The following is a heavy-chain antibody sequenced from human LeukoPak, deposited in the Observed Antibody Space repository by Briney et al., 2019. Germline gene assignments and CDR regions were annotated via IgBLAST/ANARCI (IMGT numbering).Heavy chain of an antibody. V-gene: IGHV3-73*01. CDR2: IRSNSNSYAT. D-gene: IGHD2-21*02. J-gene: IGHJ6*02. Sequence: GGSLRLSCAASGFTFSGSAMHWVRQASGKGLEWVGRIRSNSNSYATAYAASVKGRFAISRDDSKNTAYLQMNSLKTEDTAVYYCISLYGDPSSYGMDVWGQGTTVTVSS. CDR1: GFTFSGSA. CDR3: ISLYGDPSSYGMDV.